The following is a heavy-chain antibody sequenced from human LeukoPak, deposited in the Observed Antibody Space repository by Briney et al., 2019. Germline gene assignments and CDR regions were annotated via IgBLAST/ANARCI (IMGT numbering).Heavy chain of an antibody. J-gene: IGHJ4*02. CDR3: AKDIMGFLSAFNY. V-gene: IGHV3-21*04. D-gene: IGHD2-8*01. CDR2: IRGSTYI. CDR1: GFIFSSYS. Sequence: GGSLRLSCAASGFIFSSYSMNWVRQAPGRGLEWVSSIRGSTYIYYADSVKGRFTISRDNAKNSLYLQMNSLRPEDTALYYCAKDIMGFLSAFNYWGQGTLVTVSS.